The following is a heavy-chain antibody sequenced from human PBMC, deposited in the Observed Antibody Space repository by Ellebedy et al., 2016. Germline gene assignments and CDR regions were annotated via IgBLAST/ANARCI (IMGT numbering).Heavy chain of an antibody. J-gene: IGHJ5*02. V-gene: IGHV3-66*01. CDR2: IYAGGST. Sequence: GESLKISCAASGFTFSSYSMNWVRQAPGKGLEWVSVIYAGGSTFYADSVKGRFTISRDNSKNTLYLQMNRLRAEDTAMYYCARVGYDTSAHPADLWGQGTLVTVSS. CDR1: GFTFSSYS. CDR3: ARVGYDTSAHPADL. D-gene: IGHD5-12*01.